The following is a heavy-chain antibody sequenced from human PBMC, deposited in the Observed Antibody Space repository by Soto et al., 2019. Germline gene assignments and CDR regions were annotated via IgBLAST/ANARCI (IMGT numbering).Heavy chain of an antibody. CDR2: IYPGDSDT. CDR1: GYSFTSYW. J-gene: IGHJ5*02. Sequence: GESLKISCKGSGYSFTSYWIGWVRQMPGKGLEWMGIIYPGDSDTRYSPSFQGQVTISADKSISTAYLQWSSLKASDTAMYYCARQAYCGGDCYYSWFDPWGQGTLVTVSS. CDR3: ARQAYCGGDCYYSWFDP. V-gene: IGHV5-51*01. D-gene: IGHD2-21*02.